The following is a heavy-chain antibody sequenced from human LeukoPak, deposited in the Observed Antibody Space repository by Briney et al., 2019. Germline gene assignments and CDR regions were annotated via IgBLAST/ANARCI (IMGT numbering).Heavy chain of an antibody. J-gene: IGHJ4*02. V-gene: IGHV3-48*02. CDR3: ARDYIFCLDY. D-gene: IGHD3-3*02. CDR2: ISSGSSTI. CDR1: GFTFSNYA. Sequence: PGGSLRLSCSASGFTFSNYAMSWVRQAPGKGLEGVSDISSGSSTIYYADSVKGRFSISRDNAKNSLHLQMNSLGDEDTAVYYCARDYIFCLDYWGQGTLVTVSS.